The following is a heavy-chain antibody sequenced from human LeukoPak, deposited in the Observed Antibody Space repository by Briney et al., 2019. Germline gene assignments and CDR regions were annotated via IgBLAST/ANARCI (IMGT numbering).Heavy chain of an antibody. V-gene: IGHV3-23*01. CDR2: ISGSGGST. CDR3: AKFPPDIVVVPAAFDY. J-gene: IGHJ4*02. Sequence: GSLRLSCAASGFTFSSYAMSWVRQAPGKGLEWVSAISGSGGSTYYADSVKGRFTISRDNSKNTLYLQMNSLRAEDTAVYYCAKFPPDIVVVPAAFDYRGQGTLVTVSS. CDR1: GFTFSSYA. D-gene: IGHD2-2*01.